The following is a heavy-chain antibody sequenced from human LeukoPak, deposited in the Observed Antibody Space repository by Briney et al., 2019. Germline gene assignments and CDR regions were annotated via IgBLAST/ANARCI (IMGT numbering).Heavy chain of an antibody. V-gene: IGHV4-59*08. CDR1: GGSISSYY. CDR2: IYYSRST. CDR3: AKIGNYYYYYYMDV. J-gene: IGHJ6*03. D-gene: IGHD2/OR15-2a*01. Sequence: SETLSLTCTVSGGSISSYYWSWIRQPPGKGLEWIGYIYYSRSTNYNPSLKSRVAISVDKSKNQFSLKLSSVTAADTAVYYCAKIGNYYYYYYMDVWGKGTTVTVSS.